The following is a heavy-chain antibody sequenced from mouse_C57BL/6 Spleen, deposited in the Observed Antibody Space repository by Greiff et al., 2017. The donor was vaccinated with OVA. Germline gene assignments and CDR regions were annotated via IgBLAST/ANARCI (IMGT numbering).Heavy chain of an antibody. V-gene: IGHV2-6-1*01. CDR3: ARHAPYGNYGGVYAMDY. Sequence: VKLVESGPGLVAPSQSLSITCTVSGFSLTSYGVHWVRQPPGKGLEWLVVIWSDGSTTYNSALKSRLSISKDNSKSQVFLKMNSLQTDDTAMYYCARHAPYGNYGGVYAMDYWGQGTSVTVSS. J-gene: IGHJ4*01. CDR1: GFSLTSYG. D-gene: IGHD2-1*01. CDR2: IWSDGST.